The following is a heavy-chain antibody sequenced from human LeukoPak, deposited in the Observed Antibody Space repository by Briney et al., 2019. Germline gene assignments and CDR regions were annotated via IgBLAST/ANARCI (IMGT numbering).Heavy chain of an antibody. CDR3: ARRKFYSTYDPFDY. CDR1: GFAFDDYA. Sequence: GGSLRLSCAASGFAFDDYAMHWVRRAPGKGLEWVSGISWNSGSIGYADSVKGRFTISRDNAKNSLCLQMNSLRAEDTAVYYCARRKFYSTYDPFDYWGQGTLVTVSS. D-gene: IGHD5-12*01. J-gene: IGHJ4*02. CDR2: ISWNSGSI. V-gene: IGHV3-9*01.